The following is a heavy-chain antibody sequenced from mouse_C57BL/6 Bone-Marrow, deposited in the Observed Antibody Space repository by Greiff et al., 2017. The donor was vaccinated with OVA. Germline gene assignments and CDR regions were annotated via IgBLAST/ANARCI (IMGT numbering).Heavy chain of an antibody. CDR1: GYTFTSYW. V-gene: IGHV1-50*01. CDR2: IDPSDSYT. D-gene: IGHD1-1*01. Sequence: VQLQQPGAELVKPGASVKLSCKASGYTFTSYWMQWVKQRPGQGLEWIGEIDPSDSYTNYNQKFKGKATLTVDTSSSTAYMQLSSLTSEDSAVYYCAREDYGSSWVYYFDYWGQGTTLTGSS. CDR3: AREDYGSSWVYYFDY. J-gene: IGHJ2*01.